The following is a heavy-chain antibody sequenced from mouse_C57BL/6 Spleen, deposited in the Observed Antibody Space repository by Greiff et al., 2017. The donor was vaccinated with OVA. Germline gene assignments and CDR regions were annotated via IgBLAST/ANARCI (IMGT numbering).Heavy chain of an antibody. CDR3: ARNGNYYGSPVYWYFDV. Sequence: QVQLKESGPGLVAPSQSLSITCTVSGFSLTSYAISWVRQPPGKGLEWLGVIWTGGGTNYNSALKSRLSISKDNSKSQVLLKMNSLQTDDTARYYCARNGNYYGSPVYWYFDVWGTGTTVTVSS. V-gene: IGHV2-9-1*01. CDR2: IWTGGGT. D-gene: IGHD1-1*01. CDR1: GFSLTSYA. J-gene: IGHJ1*03.